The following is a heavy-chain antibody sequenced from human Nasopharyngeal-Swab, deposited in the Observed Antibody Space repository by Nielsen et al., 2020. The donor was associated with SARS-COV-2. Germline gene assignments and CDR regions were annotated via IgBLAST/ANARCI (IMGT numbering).Heavy chain of an antibody. V-gene: IGHV4-59*11. CDR2: IYYSGST. D-gene: IGHD3-10*01. CDR1: GGSISSHY. J-gene: IGHJ6*02. CDR3: AGSITMVRGVIINYYYYGMDV. Sequence: SETLSLTCNVSGGSISSHYWSWIRQSPGKGLEWIGYIYYSGSTNYNPSLKSRVTISVDTSKNQFSLKLSSVTAADTAVYYCAGSITMVRGVIINYYYYGMDVWGQGTTVTVSS.